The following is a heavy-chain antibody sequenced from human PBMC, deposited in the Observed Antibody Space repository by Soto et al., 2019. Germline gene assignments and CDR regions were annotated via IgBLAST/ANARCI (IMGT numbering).Heavy chain of an antibody. CDR2: IYYSGST. D-gene: IGHD4-4*01. V-gene: IGHV4-59*01. CDR1: GGSISSYY. J-gene: IGHJ4*02. Sequence: PSETLSLTCTASGGSISSYYWSWIRQPPGKGLEWIGYIYYSGSTNYNPSLKSRVTISVDTSKNQFSLKLCSVTAADTSVYYCARDSGPDYSNRRFDYWGQGTLVTVSS. CDR3: ARDSGPDYSNRRFDY.